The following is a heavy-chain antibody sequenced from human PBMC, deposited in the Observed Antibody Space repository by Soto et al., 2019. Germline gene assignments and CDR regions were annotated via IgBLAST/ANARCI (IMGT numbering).Heavy chain of an antibody. CDR2: IFYSGTT. CDR1: GDSISNYY. D-gene: IGHD5-18*01. CDR3: ARFKRGYSYGSVIDF. J-gene: IGHJ4*02. V-gene: IGHV4-59*01. Sequence: ETLSLTCTVSGDSISNYYWSWIRQPPGKRLEWLGYIFYSGTTSYNPSLKRRVTISVDTSKNQFALRLRSVTAADTATYYCARFKRGYSYGSVIDFWGQGTLVTVSS.